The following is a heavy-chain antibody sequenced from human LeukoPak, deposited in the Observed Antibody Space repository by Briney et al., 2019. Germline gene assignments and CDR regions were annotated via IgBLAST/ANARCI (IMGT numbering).Heavy chain of an antibody. CDR3: ATEYYGSGSYYDT. Sequence: GGSLRLSCAASGFTFNTYIMNWVRQAPGKGLEWVSYISGRSATIYYADSVKGRFTISRDNAKTSLYLQMNSLRAEDTAVYSCATEYYGSGSYYDTWGQGTLVTVSS. J-gene: IGHJ5*02. CDR2: ISGRSATI. D-gene: IGHD3-10*01. V-gene: IGHV3-48*04. CDR1: GFTFNTYI.